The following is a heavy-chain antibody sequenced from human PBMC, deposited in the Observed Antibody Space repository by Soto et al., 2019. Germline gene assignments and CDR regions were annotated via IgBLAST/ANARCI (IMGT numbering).Heavy chain of an antibody. V-gene: IGHV1-69*12. CDR1: AGTFSSYA. CDR2: IIPMFGTP. Sequence: QVQLVQSGAEVKKPGSSVKVSCKATAGTFSSYAISWVRQAPGQGLEWMGGIIPMFGTPNYAQKFQGRVTITADESTSIAYMELSSLRSEDTAVYYCARDVVVVTAIRGWFDSWGQGTLVTVSS. D-gene: IGHD2-21*02. CDR3: ARDVVVVTAIRGWFDS. J-gene: IGHJ5*01.